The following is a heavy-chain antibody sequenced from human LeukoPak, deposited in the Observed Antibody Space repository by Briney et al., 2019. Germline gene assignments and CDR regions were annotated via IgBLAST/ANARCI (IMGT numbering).Heavy chain of an antibody. D-gene: IGHD1-1*01. CDR2: INWNGDST. CDR1: GFTFDGYG. J-gene: IGHJ4*02. Sequence: PGGSLRLSCAASGFTFDGYGMSWVRQAPGKGLEWVSGINWNGDSTGYADSVKGRFTISRDNAKNSLYLQMNSLRAEDTAVYYCARFWNDGGGFDYWGQGTLVTVSS. CDR3: ARFWNDGGGFDY. V-gene: IGHV3-20*04.